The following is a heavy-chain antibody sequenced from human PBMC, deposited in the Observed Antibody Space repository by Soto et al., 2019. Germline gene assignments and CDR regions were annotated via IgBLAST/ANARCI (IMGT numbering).Heavy chain of an antibody. CDR2: FIPLFGTA. Sequence: QVQLVQSGAEVKKPGSSVKVSCKASGGTFGSYAVSWVRQAPGQGLAWMGGFIPLFGTASYAQKFRGRVTMTADESTTTAYMELSSLRSEDTAVYYCARDPSLSEYSSSYANYGMDVWGQGTTVTDSS. V-gene: IGHV1-69*12. D-gene: IGHD6-6*01. J-gene: IGHJ6*02. CDR1: GGTFGSYA. CDR3: ARDPSLSEYSSSYANYGMDV.